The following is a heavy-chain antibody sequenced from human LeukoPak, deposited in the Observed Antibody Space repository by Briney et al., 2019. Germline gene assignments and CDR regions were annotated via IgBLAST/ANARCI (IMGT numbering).Heavy chain of an antibody. CDR2: VYASGSI. J-gene: IGHJ5*02. V-gene: IGHV4-4*07. CDR3: ARDSGTTGEVKFDP. CDR1: GGSISNHY. D-gene: IGHD3-10*01. Sequence: SETLSLTCSVSGGSISNHYWSWIRQPAGKGLEWIGRVYASGSITYNPSLQSRVTMSMDTSKNQFSLNLTPVTAADTAIYYCARDSGTTGEVKFDPWGQGILVTVPS.